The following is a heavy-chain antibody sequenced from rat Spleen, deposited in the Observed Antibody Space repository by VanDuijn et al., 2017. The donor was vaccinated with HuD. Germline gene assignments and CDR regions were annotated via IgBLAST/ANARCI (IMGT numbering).Heavy chain of an antibody. CDR2: ITHTDGTA. CDR1: GFTFSNYW. Sequence: EVQLVESGGALVQPGESLELSCVASGFTFSNYWMTWIRQAPGKGLEWVASITHTDGTAYYPDSVRGRFTISRDNAKSTLYLHMNSLRSDDTATYYCTRENGKPDYWGKGVMVAVSS. V-gene: IGHV5-31*01. J-gene: IGHJ2*01. D-gene: IGHD4-1*01. CDR3: TRENGKPDY.